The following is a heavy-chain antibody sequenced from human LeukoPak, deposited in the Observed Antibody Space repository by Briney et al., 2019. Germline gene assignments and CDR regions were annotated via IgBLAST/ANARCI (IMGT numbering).Heavy chain of an antibody. Sequence: TASETLSLTCAVYGGSFSGYYWSWIRQPPGKGLEWIGEINHSGSTNYNPSLKSRITISVDTSKNQFSLKLGSVTAADTAVYYCARGPANSSGWYSGEIAFDYWGQGTLVTVSS. D-gene: IGHD6-19*01. V-gene: IGHV4-34*01. CDR3: ARGPANSSGWYSGEIAFDY. CDR1: GGSFSGYY. J-gene: IGHJ4*02. CDR2: INHSGST.